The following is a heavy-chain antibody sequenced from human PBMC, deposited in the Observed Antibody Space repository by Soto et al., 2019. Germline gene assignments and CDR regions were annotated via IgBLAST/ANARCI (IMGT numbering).Heavy chain of an antibody. Sequence: QVQLVQSGAAVKKPGSSVKVSCKASGGTFSSYAISWVRQAPGQGLEWMGGIIPIFGTANYAQKFQGRVTITADESTSTAYMELSSLRSEDTAVYYCAISSHTSTGFYYYGMDVWGQGTTVTVSS. J-gene: IGHJ6*02. D-gene: IGHD3-9*01. CDR3: AISSHTSTGFYYYGMDV. V-gene: IGHV1-69*12. CDR2: IIPIFGTA. CDR1: GGTFSSYA.